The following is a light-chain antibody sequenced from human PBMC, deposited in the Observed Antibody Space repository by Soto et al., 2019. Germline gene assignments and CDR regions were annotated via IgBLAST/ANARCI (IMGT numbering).Light chain of an antibody. J-gene: IGKJ2*01. CDR2: DAS. Sequence: DIQMTQSPSSLSASVGDRVTITCQASQDIGNYLNWYQQKPGKAPELLIYDASSLETGVPPRFSGSRSGTDFTFAVSILQPEDIATYYCQQFENFPLTFGQGTKLEVK. CDR3: QQFENFPLT. CDR1: QDIGNY. V-gene: IGKV1-33*01.